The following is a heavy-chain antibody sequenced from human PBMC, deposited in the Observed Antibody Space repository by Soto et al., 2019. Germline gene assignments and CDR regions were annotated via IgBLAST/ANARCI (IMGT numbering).Heavy chain of an antibody. D-gene: IGHD3-16*01. CDR3: ASAWGPSYYYGMDV. CDR2: IIPIFGTA. Sequence: SVKVSCKASGGTFSSYAISWVRQAPGQGLEWMGGIIPIFGTADYAQKFQGRVAITADASTSTAYMELSSLRSEDTAVYYCASAWGPSYYYGMDVWGQGTTVTVS. CDR1: GGTFSSYA. V-gene: IGHV1-69*13. J-gene: IGHJ6*02.